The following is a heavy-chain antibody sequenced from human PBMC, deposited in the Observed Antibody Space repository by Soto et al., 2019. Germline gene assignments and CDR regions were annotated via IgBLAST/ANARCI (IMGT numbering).Heavy chain of an antibody. D-gene: IGHD1-26*01. CDR3: ARFSGSYTRGLGY. V-gene: IGHV3-72*01. J-gene: IGHJ4*02. CDR1: GFTFSDHY. CDR2: SRNKANSYST. Sequence: EVQLVESGGGLVQPGGSLRLSCAASGFTFSDHYMDWVRQAPGKGLEWVGRSRNKANSYSTEYAASVKGRFTISRDESKNSLYLQMNSLKTEDTAVYYCARFSGSYTRGLGYWGQAALFTVSS.